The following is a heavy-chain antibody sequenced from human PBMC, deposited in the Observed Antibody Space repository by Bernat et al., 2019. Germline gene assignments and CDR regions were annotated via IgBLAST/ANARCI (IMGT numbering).Heavy chain of an antibody. V-gene: IGHV3-30*18. Sequence: QVQLVESRGGVVQPGRSLRLSCAASGFTFSSYGMHWVRQAPGKGLEWVAVISNDGRNKYYADSVKDRLNISRDNSQNTLYLQMNSLRVEDTAVYYCAKERDSSNWYGGGFDYWGQGTLVTVSS. CDR3: AKERDSSNWYGGGFDY. CDR1: GFTFSSYG. J-gene: IGHJ4*02. CDR2: ISNDGRNK. D-gene: IGHD6-13*01.